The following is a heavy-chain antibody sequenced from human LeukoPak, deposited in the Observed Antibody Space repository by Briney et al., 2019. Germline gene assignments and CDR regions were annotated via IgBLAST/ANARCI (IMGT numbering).Heavy chain of an antibody. CDR1: GGTFSSYA. CDR2: IIPIFGTA. Sequence: SVKVSCKASGGTFSSYAISWVRQAPGQGLEWMGGIIPIFGTANYAQKFQGRVTITADKSTSTAYMELSSLRSEDTAVYYCARVAGLVYGGHKGGFAFDIWGQGTMVTVSS. D-gene: IGHD4-23*01. V-gene: IGHV1-69*06. J-gene: IGHJ3*02. CDR3: ARVAGLVYGGHKGGFAFDI.